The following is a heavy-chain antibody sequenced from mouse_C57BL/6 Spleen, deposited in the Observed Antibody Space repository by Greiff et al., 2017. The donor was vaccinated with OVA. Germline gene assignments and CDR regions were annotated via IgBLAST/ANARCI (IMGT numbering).Heavy chain of an antibody. J-gene: IGHJ3*01. CDR2: IWGDGST. CDR1: GFSLTSYG. CDR3: AKGGFYDGYYGAWFAY. V-gene: IGHV2-3*01. Sequence: VQRVESGPGLVAPSQSLSITCTVSGFSLTSYGVSWVRQPPGKGLEWLGVIWGDGSTNYHSTLISRLSISKDNSKSQVFLKLNSLQTDDTATYYGAKGGFYDGYYGAWFAYWGQGTLVTVSA. D-gene: IGHD2-3*01.